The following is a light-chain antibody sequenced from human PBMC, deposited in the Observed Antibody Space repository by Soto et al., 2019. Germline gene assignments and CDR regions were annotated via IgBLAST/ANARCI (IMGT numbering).Light chain of an antibody. CDR2: WAS. CDR1: QTVLYSSNNKNY. V-gene: IGKV4-1*01. CDR3: QQYYNIPIT. Sequence: DIVMTQSPDSLAVSLGERATINCKSSQTVLYSSNNKNYLAWYQQKPGQPPKLLIYWASTRESGVPDRFSGSGSGTDLTLTISSLQAEDVAVYYCQQYYNIPITFGQGTRLEIK. J-gene: IGKJ5*01.